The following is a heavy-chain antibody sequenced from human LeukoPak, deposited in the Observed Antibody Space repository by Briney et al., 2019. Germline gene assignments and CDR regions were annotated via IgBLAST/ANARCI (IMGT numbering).Heavy chain of an antibody. J-gene: IGHJ3*01. CDR2: ITPKNGET. CDR3: ARGLYGSGSGAF. V-gene: IGHV1-2*02. CDR1: GYTFIDYY. Sequence: ASVKVSCKASGYTFIDYYIHWVRQAPGQGFEWMGWITPKNGETNYAQKFVGRVTMTWDTSINTVYMELRRLKSDDTAVYCCARGLYGSGSGAFWGQGTLVTVSS. D-gene: IGHD3-10*01.